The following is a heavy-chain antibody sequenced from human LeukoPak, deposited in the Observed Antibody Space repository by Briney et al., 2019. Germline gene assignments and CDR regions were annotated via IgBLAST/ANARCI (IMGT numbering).Heavy chain of an antibody. Sequence: GGSLRLSCAASGFTFNSYGMSWVRQAPGKGLEWVSAISSGGGDTYYADSVKGRFTISRDNSKNTLYLQMNSLRAEDTAVYYCAKRPDYRYDWNYFDSWGQGTLVTVSS. CDR3: AKRPDYRYDWNYFDS. D-gene: IGHD1-20*01. V-gene: IGHV3-23*01. CDR2: ISSGGGDT. J-gene: IGHJ4*02. CDR1: GFTFNSYG.